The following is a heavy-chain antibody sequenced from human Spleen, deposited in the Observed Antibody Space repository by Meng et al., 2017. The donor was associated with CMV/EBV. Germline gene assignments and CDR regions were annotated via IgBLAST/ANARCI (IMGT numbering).Heavy chain of an antibody. V-gene: IGHV3-13*01. J-gene: IGHJ4*02. Sequence: GESLKISCAASGFTFSSYEMNWVRQATGKGLEWVSAIGTAGDTYYPGSVKGRFTISRENAKNSLYLQMNSLRAGDTAIYYCAKSRNGYGGEDHWGQGMLVTVSS. CDR1: GFTFSSYE. D-gene: IGHD5-12*01. CDR2: IGTAGDT. CDR3: AKSRNGYGGEDH.